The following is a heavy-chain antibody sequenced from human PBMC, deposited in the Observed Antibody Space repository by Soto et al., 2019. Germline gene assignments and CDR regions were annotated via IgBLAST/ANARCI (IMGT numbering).Heavy chain of an antibody. CDR3: AGETGGSYFDP. D-gene: IGHD3-10*01. Sequence: LTCTVSGGSISNGGYYWSWIRQPPGQGLEWIGYMYDTRSANYNPSLKSRVTMSVDTSTSQFSLKLRSVTAADTAVYYCAGETGGSYFDPWGQGALVTVSS. V-gene: IGHV4-61*08. CDR1: GGSISNGGYY. CDR2: MYDTRSA. J-gene: IGHJ5*02.